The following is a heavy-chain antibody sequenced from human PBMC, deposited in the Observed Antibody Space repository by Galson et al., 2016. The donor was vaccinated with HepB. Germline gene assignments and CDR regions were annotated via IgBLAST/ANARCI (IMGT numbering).Heavy chain of an antibody. CDR3: ARDLWRGGRIDY. J-gene: IGHJ4*02. V-gene: IGHV3-7*01. CDR1: GFSFSTYW. CDR2: INEDENKK. D-gene: IGHD4-23*01. Sequence: LRLSCAASGFSFSTYWMTWVRQAPGKGLEWVANINEDENKKNYVDSVKGRFTISRDNAKNSVYLQMNSLRAEDTAVYYCARDLWRGGRIDYWGQGTLVTVSS.